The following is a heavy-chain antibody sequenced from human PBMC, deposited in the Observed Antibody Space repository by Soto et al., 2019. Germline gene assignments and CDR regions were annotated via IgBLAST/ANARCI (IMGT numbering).Heavy chain of an antibody. Sequence: ASVKVSCKASGYTFTSYAMHWVRQAPGQRLEWMGWISAGNGNTKYSQKFQGRVTITRDTSASTAYMELSSLRSEDTAVYYCARDWGAVGGFDWGGVYYYYMDVWGKGTTVTVSS. D-gene: IGHD3-9*01. J-gene: IGHJ6*03. CDR1: GYTFTSYA. CDR2: ISAGNGNT. V-gene: IGHV1-3*01. CDR3: ARDWGAVGGFDWGGVYYYYMDV.